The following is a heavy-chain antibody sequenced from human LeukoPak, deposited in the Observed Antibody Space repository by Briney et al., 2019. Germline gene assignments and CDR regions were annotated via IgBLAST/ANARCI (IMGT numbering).Heavy chain of an antibody. Sequence: PGGSLRLSCAASGFTFSSYAMSWVRQAPGKGLEYISVTYSSGTTYYADSVRDRFTISRDNSRNTLYLQMNSLRPEDTAVYYCAREPTYSSSLDYWGQGTLVTVSS. CDR1: GFTFSSYA. D-gene: IGHD6-6*01. V-gene: IGHV3-53*01. CDR3: AREPTYSSSLDY. J-gene: IGHJ4*02. CDR2: TYSSGTT.